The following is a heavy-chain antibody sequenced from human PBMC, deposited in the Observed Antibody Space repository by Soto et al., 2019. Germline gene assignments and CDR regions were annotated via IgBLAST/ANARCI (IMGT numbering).Heavy chain of an antibody. D-gene: IGHD3-9*01. J-gene: IGHJ6*02. CDR2: ISGSGGST. Sequence: EVRLLESGGGLVQPGGSLRLSCAASGFTFSSYAMSWVRQAPGKGLEWVSAISGSGGSTYYADSVKGRFTISRDNSKNTLYLQMNSLRAEHTAVYYCAKAYYDILTGYYLNYYYGMDVWGQGTTVTVSS. CDR1: GFTFSSYA. V-gene: IGHV3-23*01. CDR3: AKAYYDILTGYYLNYYYGMDV.